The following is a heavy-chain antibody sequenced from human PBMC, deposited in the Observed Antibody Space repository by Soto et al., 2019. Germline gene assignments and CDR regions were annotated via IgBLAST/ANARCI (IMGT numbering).Heavy chain of an antibody. Sequence: QVQLVQSGAEVEKPGASVKVSCKTSGYTFSSYDINWVRQATGQGLEWMGWMNPNNGNTGYAQKFQDRVTMSRNTSITIAYRELSSLRADDTAVYYGARGPERAGSGSSYFEYWGQGTPVTVSS. CDR1: GYTFSSYD. J-gene: IGHJ4*02. CDR2: MNPNNGNT. V-gene: IGHV1-8*01. D-gene: IGHD3-10*01. CDR3: ARGPERAGSGSSYFEY.